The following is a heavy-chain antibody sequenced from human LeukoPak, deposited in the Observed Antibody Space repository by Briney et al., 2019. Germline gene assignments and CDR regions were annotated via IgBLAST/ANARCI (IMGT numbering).Heavy chain of an antibody. CDR2: ISVSGSDT. D-gene: IGHD3-10*02. CDR1: GFTFTSHA. J-gene: IGHJ6*04. V-gene: IGHV3-23*01. Sequence: QTGGSLRLSCAASGFTFTSHAMTWVRQAPGKGLEWVSSISVSGSDTYYADSVKGRCTISRDISKNTLYLQMSSLRAEDTAVYYCAELGITMIGGVWGKGTTVTISS. CDR3: AELGITMIGGV.